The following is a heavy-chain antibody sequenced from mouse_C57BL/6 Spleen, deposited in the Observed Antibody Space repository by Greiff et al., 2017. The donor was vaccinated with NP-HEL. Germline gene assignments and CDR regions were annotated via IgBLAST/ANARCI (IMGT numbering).Heavy chain of an antibody. Sequence: EVQLQESGGGLVQPGGSMKLSCVASGFTFSNYWMNWVRQSPEKGLEWVAQIRLKSDNYATHYAESVKGRFTISRDDSKSSVYLQMNNLRAEDTGIYYCTVGGSSGRAWFAYWGQGTLVTVSA. J-gene: IGHJ3*01. D-gene: IGHD3-2*02. CDR1: GFTFSNYW. CDR2: IRLKSDNYAT. V-gene: IGHV6-3*01. CDR3: TVGGSSGRAWFAY.